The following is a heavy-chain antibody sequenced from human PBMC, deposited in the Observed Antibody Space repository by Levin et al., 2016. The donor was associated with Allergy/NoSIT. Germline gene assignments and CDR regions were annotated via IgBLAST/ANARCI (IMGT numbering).Heavy chain of an antibody. V-gene: IGHV4-31*02. Sequence: RQAPGKGLEWIGNIYYSGDTYYNPSLKSRVTISVDTSENHFSLRLSSVTAADTAVYYCARAITMIVVGQINWFDPWGQGTLVTVSS. CDR2: IYYSGDT. CDR3: ARAITMIVVGQINWFDP. J-gene: IGHJ5*02. D-gene: IGHD3-22*01.